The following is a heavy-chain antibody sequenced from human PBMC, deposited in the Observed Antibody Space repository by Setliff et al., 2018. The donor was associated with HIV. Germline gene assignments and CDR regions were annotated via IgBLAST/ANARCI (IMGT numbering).Heavy chain of an antibody. Sequence: SETLSLTCTVSGGSISSSRYYWGWIRQPPGKGLEWIGSIYYSGSTYYNPSLKSRVTISVDTSKNQLSLKRSSVTAADTAVYYCVSRYCTNGVCYRGFYGSGSPLEAFDIWGQGTMVTVSS. D-gene: IGHD2-8*01. J-gene: IGHJ3*02. CDR2: IYYSGST. CDR1: GGSISSSRYY. CDR3: VSRYCTNGVCYRGFYGSGSPLEAFDI. V-gene: IGHV4-39*01.